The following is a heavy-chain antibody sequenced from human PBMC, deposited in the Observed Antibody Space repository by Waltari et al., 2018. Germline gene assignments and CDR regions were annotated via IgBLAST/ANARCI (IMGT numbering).Heavy chain of an antibody. V-gene: IGHV3-7*01. CDR1: GFTFSSYW. CDR2: IKQDGSEK. Sequence: EVQLVESGGGLVQPGGSLRLSCAASGFTFSSYWIIWVRQAPGKGLEWVAKIKQDGSEKYYVDSVKGRFTISRDNAKNSLYLQMNSLRAEDTAVYYCARDHKKDAFDIWGQGTMVTVSS. CDR3: ARDHKKDAFDI. J-gene: IGHJ3*02.